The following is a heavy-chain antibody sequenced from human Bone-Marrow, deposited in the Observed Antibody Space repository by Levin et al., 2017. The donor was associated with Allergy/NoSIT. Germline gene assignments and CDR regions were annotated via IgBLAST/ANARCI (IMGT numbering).Heavy chain of an antibody. CDR1: GFGFSSYG. D-gene: IGHD3-10*01. CDR2: ISYDGTNK. CDR3: TRAWFRDAGPYSI. J-gene: IGHJ3*02. V-gene: IGHV3-30*12. Sequence: PGGSLRLSCATSGFGFSSYGMHWVRQAPGKGLDWVAVISYDGTNKYYADSVKGRFTISRDNSKNSLYLQMNSLRAEDTAVYYCTRAWFRDAGPYSIWGQGTMVTVSS.